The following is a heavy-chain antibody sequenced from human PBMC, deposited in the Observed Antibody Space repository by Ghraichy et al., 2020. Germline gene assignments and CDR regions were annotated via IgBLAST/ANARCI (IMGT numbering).Heavy chain of an antibody. V-gene: IGHV3-33*01. J-gene: IGHJ4*02. CDR3: ARDRIQLYDFDY. D-gene: IGHD5-18*01. CDR2: IWYDGSNK. CDR1: GFTFSSYG. Sequence: GGSLRLSCAASGFTFSSYGMHWVRQAPGKGLEWVAVIWYDGSNKYYADSVKGRFTISRDNSKNTLYLQMNSLRAEDTAVYYCARDRIQLYDFDYWGQGTLVTVSS.